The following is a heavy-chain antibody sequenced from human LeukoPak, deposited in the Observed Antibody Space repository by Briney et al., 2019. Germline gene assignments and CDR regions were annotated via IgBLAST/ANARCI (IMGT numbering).Heavy chain of an antibody. CDR1: GHTFTSYD. CDR3: ARGPIVGGNTGINYYYGMDV. J-gene: IGHJ6*02. Sequence: ASVKVSCKASGHTFTSYDINWVRQATGQGLEWMGWMNPNSGNTGYAQKFRGRVTMTRNTSINTAYMELSSLRSEDTAVYYCARGPIVGGNTGINYYYGMDVWGQGTTVTVSS. CDR2: MNPNSGNT. V-gene: IGHV1-8*01. D-gene: IGHD1-26*01.